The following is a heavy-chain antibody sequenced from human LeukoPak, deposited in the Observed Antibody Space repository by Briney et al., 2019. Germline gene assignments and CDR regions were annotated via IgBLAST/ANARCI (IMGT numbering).Heavy chain of an antibody. D-gene: IGHD2-2*01. CDR1: GFTFSSYS. J-gene: IGHJ4*02. V-gene: IGHV3-21*01. CDR2: ISSSSSYI. Sequence: GGSLRLSCAASGFTFSSYSMNWFRQAPGKGLEWVSSISSSSSYIYYADSVKGRFTISRDNAKNSLYLQMNSLRAEDTAVYYCARDCSSTSCSFDYWGQGTLVTVSS. CDR3: ARDCSSTSCSFDY.